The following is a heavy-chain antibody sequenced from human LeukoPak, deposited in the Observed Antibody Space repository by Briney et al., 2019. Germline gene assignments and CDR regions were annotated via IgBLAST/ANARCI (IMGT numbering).Heavy chain of an antibody. CDR3: ARLSSYCSSTSCRSDDY. CDR1: GGSFSGYY. Sequence: PSGTLSLTCAVYGGSFSGYYWGWVRQPPGKGLGWIGEINHSGSTNYNPSLKSRVTISVDTSKNQFSLKLSSVTAADTAVYYCARLSSYCSSTSCRSDDYWGQGTLVTVSS. CDR2: INHSGST. J-gene: IGHJ4*02. V-gene: IGHV4-34*01. D-gene: IGHD2-2*01.